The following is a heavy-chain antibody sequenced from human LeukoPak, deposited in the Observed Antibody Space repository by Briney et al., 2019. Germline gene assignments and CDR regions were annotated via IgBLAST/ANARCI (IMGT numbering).Heavy chain of an antibody. CDR2: ISYDGSNK. CDR1: GFTFSSYA. Sequence: PTGGSLRLSCAASGFTFSSYAMSWVRQAPGKGLEWVAVISYDGSNKYYADSVKGRFTISRDNSKNTLYLQMNSLRAEDTAVYYCAREGDIVVVVAAEYWGQGTLVTVSS. J-gene: IGHJ4*02. D-gene: IGHD2-15*01. V-gene: IGHV3-30-3*01. CDR3: AREGDIVVVVAAEY.